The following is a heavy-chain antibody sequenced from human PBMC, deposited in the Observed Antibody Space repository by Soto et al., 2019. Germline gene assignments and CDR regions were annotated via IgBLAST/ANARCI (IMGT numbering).Heavy chain of an antibody. V-gene: IGHV3-23*01. CDR3: AKDGLSDSPSAIDY. CDR1: GFTFSSYA. J-gene: IGHJ4*02. D-gene: IGHD6-13*01. CDR2: ISGSGGST. Sequence: PGGSLRLSCAASGFTFSSYAMSWVRQAPGKGLEWVSAISGSGGSTYYADSVKGRFTISRDNSKNTPFLQMNSLRDEDTAIYYCAKDGLSDSPSAIDYWGQGTRVTVSS.